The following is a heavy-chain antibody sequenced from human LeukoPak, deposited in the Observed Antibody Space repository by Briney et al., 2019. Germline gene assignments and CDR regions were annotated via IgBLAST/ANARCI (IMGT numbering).Heavy chain of an antibody. D-gene: IGHD3-3*01. Sequence: GGSLRLSCAASGFTFNDHAMHWVRQVQGKGLEWVSGIIWNGGSKAYADSVKGRFTISRDNAKNSLYLQMSSLTTEDTAFYYCARGHGAFGYYFINVWGKGTTVTVS. V-gene: IGHV3-9*01. CDR1: GFTFNDHA. CDR3: ARGHGAFGYYFINV. CDR2: IIWNGGSK. J-gene: IGHJ6*03.